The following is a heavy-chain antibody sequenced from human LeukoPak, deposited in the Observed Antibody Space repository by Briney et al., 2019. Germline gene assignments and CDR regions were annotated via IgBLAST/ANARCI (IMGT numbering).Heavy chain of an antibody. V-gene: IGHV4-39*01. J-gene: IGHJ4*02. CDR2: IYYSGST. CDR3: ARQPRITMVRGVIDY. Sequence: SETLSPTCTVSGGSISSSSYYWGWIRQPPGKGLEWIGSIYYSGSTYYNPSLKSRVTISVDTSKNQFSLKLSSVTAADTAVYYCARQPRITMVRGVIDYWGQGTLVTVSS. D-gene: IGHD3-10*01. CDR1: GGSISSSSYY.